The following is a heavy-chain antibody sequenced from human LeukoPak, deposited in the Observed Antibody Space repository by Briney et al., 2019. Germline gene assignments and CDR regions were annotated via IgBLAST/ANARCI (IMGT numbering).Heavy chain of an antibody. D-gene: IGHD2-2*01. CDR1: GGSFSGYY. CDR3: ARQSEYRSSTSCYLTWFDP. J-gene: IGHJ5*02. CDR2: INHSGST. Sequence: SETLSLTCAVYGGSFSGYYWSWIRQPPGKGLEWIGEINHSGSTNYNPSLKSRVTISVDTSKNQFSLKLSSVTAADTAVYYCARQSEYRSSTSCYLTWFDPWGRGTLVTVSS. V-gene: IGHV4-34*01.